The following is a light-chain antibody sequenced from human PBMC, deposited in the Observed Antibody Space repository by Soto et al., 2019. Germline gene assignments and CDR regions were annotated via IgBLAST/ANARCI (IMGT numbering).Light chain of an antibody. V-gene: IGKV3D-15*01. Sequence: EIVMTQSPATLSLSPGERATLSCRASQSVSNNFDWSQHQPGPAPRPRIYGASSRATGIPARFSGSGSGTDFTFTISSLQPDDFATDYYQQYNSYFTWTFGQGTKVDIK. CDR3: QQYNSYFTWT. J-gene: IGKJ1*01. CDR2: GAS. CDR1: QSVSNN.